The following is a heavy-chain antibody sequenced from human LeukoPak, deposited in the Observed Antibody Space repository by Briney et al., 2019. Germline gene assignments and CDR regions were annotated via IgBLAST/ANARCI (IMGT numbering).Heavy chain of an antibody. J-gene: IGHJ4*02. CDR2: IKQDGSEI. CDR1: GFTFSSYW. Sequence: GGSLRLSCAVSGFTFSSYWMYWVRQAPGKGLEWVANIKQDGSEIYYVDSVKGRFTISRDNTKNSLYLQMNSLRAEDAALYYCAAGDAMDYWGQGTLASVSS. CDR3: AAGDAMDY. V-gene: IGHV3-7*01.